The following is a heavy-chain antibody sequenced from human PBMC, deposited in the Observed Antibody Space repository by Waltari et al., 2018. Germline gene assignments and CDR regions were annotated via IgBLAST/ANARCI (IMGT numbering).Heavy chain of an antibody. J-gene: IGHJ4*02. CDR2: ISGIGGTS. V-gene: IGHV3-23*01. Sequence: VQLLESGGDLIQPGGSLRLSCAASGFTFSHFAITWVRQAPGKRLELVSSISGIGGTSYYTDSVTGRFTISRDNSENTLYLHMNSLRAEDSAIYYCAKDRGSGRIYFDSWGRGTLVAVSS. CDR1: GFTFSHFA. D-gene: IGHD3-10*01. CDR3: AKDRGSGRIYFDS.